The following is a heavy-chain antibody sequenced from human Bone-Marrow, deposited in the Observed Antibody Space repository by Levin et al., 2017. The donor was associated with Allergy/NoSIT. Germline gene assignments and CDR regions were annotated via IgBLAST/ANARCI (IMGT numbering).Heavy chain of an antibody. Sequence: GGSLRLSCAASGFTFSNYSLTWVRQAPGKGLEWVSSISSSSYYKKYADSVKGRFTISRDNAKTSLYLQMNSLRAEDTAVYYCAKYYYGSGIFDHWGQGTLVTVSS. CDR1: GFTFSNYS. CDR2: ISSSSYYK. D-gene: IGHD3-10*01. CDR3: AKYYYGSGIFDH. J-gene: IGHJ4*02. V-gene: IGHV3-21*01.